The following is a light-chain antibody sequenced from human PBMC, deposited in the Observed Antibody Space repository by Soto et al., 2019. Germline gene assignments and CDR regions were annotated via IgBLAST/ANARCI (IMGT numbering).Light chain of an antibody. CDR1: QSIRRY. J-gene: IGKJ5*01. CDR3: QQSYSTPIT. Sequence: DIQLTQSPSSLSTSVGDTCTISCRASQSIRRYLDWYQQKAGKAPKLLIYAASSSQSGVPSRFSGSGSGTDFTLTISSLQPEDFGTYYCQQSYSTPITFGQGTRLEIK. V-gene: IGKV1-39*01. CDR2: AAS.